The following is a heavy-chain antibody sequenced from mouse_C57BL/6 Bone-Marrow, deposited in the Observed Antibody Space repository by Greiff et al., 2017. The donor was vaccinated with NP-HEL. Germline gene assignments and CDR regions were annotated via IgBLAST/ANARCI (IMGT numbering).Heavy chain of an antibody. Sequence: EVKVEESGGGLVQPGGSLKLSCAASGFTFSDYYMYWVRQTPEKRLEWVAYISNGGGSTYYPDTVKGRFTISRDNAKNTLYLQMSRLKSEDTAMYYCARIYYYGSSYGWYFDVWGTGTTVTVSS. J-gene: IGHJ1*03. D-gene: IGHD1-1*01. CDR2: ISNGGGST. CDR3: ARIYYYGSSYGWYFDV. V-gene: IGHV5-12*01. CDR1: GFTFSDYY.